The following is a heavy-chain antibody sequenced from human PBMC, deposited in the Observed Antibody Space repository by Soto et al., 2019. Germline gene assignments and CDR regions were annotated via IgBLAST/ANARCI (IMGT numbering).Heavy chain of an antibody. CDR2: ISGSGDAK. V-gene: IGHV3-23*01. J-gene: IGHJ4*02. D-gene: IGHD3-22*01. Sequence: GGSLRLSCVASGFSFSSYGMSWVRQAPGKGLEWASIISGSGDAKYYADSVKGRFTISRDNSKNTMYLQMDSLRAEDTAVYYCAKDFDSDETSHGPNDYWGQGTLVTVSS. CDR1: GFSFSSYG. CDR3: AKDFDSDETSHGPNDY.